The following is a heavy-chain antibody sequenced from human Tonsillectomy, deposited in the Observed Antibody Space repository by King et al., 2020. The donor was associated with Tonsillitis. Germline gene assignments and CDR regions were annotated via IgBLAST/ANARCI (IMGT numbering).Heavy chain of an antibody. Sequence: VQLVESGGVLFQPGGSVRLSFAASGFTFCRYWMTWVRQAPGNGLEWVANINRDGSALNYVESVKGRFTSSRDNAKNSLFRQINSLRADDTAVYYCARDTSPKQGSGWYDAFDNW. J-gene: IGHJ3*02. D-gene: IGHD6-19*01. CDR3: ARDTSPKQGSGWYDAFDN. CDR2: INRDGSAL. CDR1: GFTFCRYW. V-gene: IGHV3-7*04.